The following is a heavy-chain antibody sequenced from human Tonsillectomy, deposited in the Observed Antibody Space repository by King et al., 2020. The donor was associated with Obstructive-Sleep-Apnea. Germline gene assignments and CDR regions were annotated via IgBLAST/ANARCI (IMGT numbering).Heavy chain of an antibody. D-gene: IGHD5-18*01. J-gene: IGHJ1*01. Sequence: VQLVESGGGLVQPGGSLRLTCTTSGFTFSSYTMSWVRQAPGKGLEWVSSISGSGGRTYYADSVKGRFTISRDNSKNTLCLQMNSLRGEDTAVYYCAKDYGAYRDKAAEYFQHWGQGTLVTVSS. CDR2: ISGSGGRT. V-gene: IGHV3-23*04. CDR1: GFTFSSYT. CDR3: AKDYGAYRDKAAEYFQH.